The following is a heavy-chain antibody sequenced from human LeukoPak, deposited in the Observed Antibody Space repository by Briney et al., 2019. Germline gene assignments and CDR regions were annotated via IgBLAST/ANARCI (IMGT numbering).Heavy chain of an antibody. CDR2: ISGSGGST. V-gene: IGHV3-23*01. J-gene: IGHJ6*02. CDR3: AKDLSPLYYYYGMDV. Sequence: GGSLRLSCAASGFTFSIYAMTWVRQAPGKGLEWVSGISGSGGSTYYADSVKGRFTISRDNSKNTLFLQMNSLRAEDTAVYYCAKDLSPLYYYYGMDVWGQGTTVTVSS. CDR1: GFTFSIYA.